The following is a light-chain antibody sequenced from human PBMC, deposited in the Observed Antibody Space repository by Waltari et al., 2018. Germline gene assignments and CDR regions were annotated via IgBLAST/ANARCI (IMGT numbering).Light chain of an antibody. J-gene: IGLJ2*01. CDR2: DVS. Sequence: WYQQHPGNVPKLVISDVSKRPSGVSNRFSASKSDNTASLTISGLQAEDEADYYCSSYTSSRTLVFGGGTKLTVL. V-gene: IGLV2-14*03. CDR3: SSYTSSRTLV.